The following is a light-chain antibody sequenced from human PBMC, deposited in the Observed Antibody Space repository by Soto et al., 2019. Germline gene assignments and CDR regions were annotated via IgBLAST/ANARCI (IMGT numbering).Light chain of an antibody. J-gene: IGLJ2*01. CDR2: NNH. Sequence: QSVLPQPSSASGTPGQRVTISCSGGSSNIGGNTAHWYQQFPGTAPKLLIYNNHQRPSGVPDRFSGSKSGTSASLAISGLQSEDEAMYYCAAWEDSLSGPVFGEGTKLTVL. CDR1: SSNIGGNT. CDR3: AAWEDSLSGPV. V-gene: IGLV1-44*01.